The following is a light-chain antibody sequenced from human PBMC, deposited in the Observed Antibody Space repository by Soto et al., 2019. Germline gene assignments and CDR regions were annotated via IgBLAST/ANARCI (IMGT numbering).Light chain of an antibody. V-gene: IGLV2-14*01. Sequence: QSALTQPASVSGSPGQSITISCTGTISDVGGYNYVSWYQQYPGKAPKLIIYEVSNRPSGVSNRFSGSKSGNTASLTISGLQAEDEADYYCTLKTTTNTWVFGGGTKVTVL. J-gene: IGLJ3*02. CDR3: TLKTTTNTWV. CDR2: EVS. CDR1: ISDVGGYNY.